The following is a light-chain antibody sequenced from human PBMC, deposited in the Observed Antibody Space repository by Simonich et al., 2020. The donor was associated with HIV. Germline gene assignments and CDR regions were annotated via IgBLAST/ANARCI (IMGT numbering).Light chain of an antibody. Sequence: QSVLTQPPSASGTPGQRVTISCSGSSSNIGSNYVYWYQQLPGTAPKLLIYRNNQRPSGGPDRFSGSKSGTSASLAISGLRSEDEADYYCAAWDDSLNGAVFGGGTQLTVL. J-gene: IGLJ7*01. CDR3: AAWDDSLNGAV. V-gene: IGLV1-47*01. CDR2: RNN. CDR1: SSNIGSNY.